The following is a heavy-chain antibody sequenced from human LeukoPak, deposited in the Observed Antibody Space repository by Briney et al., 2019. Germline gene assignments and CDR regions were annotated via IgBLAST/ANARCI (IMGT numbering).Heavy chain of an antibody. D-gene: IGHD3-10*01. CDR2: IYGDGTT. CDR1: GFTVSNDY. V-gene: IGHV3-53*05. J-gene: IGHJ5*02. Sequence: GSLRLSFAASGFTVSNDYMAWVRPAPGRGVGWVSLIYGDGTTFYTYSVKGRFTISRDNFKNTLYLQMSSLRPEDTALYYCARDRAGAQSWVALDPWGQGTLVTVSS. CDR3: ARDRAGAQSWVALDP.